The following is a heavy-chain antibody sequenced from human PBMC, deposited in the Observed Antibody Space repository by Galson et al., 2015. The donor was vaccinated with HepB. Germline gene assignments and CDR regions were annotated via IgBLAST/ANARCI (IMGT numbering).Heavy chain of an antibody. J-gene: IGHJ4*02. V-gene: IGHV3-48*01. CDR3: ARGLRNFDY. CDR1: GFTFSSYS. CDR2: ISSSSSTI. Sequence: SLRLSCAASGFTFSSYSMNWVRQAPGKGLEWVSYISSSSSTIYYADSVKGRFTISRDNAKNSLYLQMNSLRAEDTAVYYCARGLRNFDYWGQGTLVTVSS. D-gene: IGHD5-12*01.